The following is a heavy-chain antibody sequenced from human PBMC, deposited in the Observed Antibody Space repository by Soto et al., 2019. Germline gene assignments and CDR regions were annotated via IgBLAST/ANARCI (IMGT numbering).Heavy chain of an antibody. Sequence: AASVKVSCKASGGTFSSYAISWVRQAPGQGLEWMGGIIPIFGTANYAQKFQGRVTITADESTSTAYMELSSLRSEDTAVYYCARALYSYALGICFDYWGQGTLVTVSS. CDR3: ARALYSYALGICFDY. J-gene: IGHJ4*02. D-gene: IGHD5-18*01. CDR1: GGTFSSYA. V-gene: IGHV1-69*13. CDR2: IIPIFGTA.